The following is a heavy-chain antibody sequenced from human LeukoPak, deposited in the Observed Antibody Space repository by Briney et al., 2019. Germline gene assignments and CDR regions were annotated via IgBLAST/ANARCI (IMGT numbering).Heavy chain of an antibody. Sequence: SETLSLTCTVSSYSISSGYYWGWIRPPPGKGLEWIGNIYRSGSTYYNPSLKSRVTISVDTSKNQFSLNLSSVTAADTAVYYCARGVDYWGQGTLVTVSS. CDR1: SYSISSGYY. CDR2: IYRSGST. CDR3: ARGVDY. J-gene: IGHJ4*02. V-gene: IGHV4-38-2*02.